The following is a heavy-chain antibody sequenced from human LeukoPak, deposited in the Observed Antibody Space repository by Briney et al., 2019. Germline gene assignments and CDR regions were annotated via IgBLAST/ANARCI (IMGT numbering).Heavy chain of an antibody. CDR1: GFTFDDYA. CDR2: ISWDGGST. V-gene: IGHV3-43D*04. J-gene: IGHJ6*03. Sequence: GGSLRLSCAASGFTFDDYAMHWVRQAPGKGLEWVSLISWDGGSTYYADSVKGRFTISRDNSENSLYLQMNSLRAEDTALYYCAKDQGLQSRTYYYYYMDVWGKGTTVTVSS. CDR3: AKDQGLQSRTYYYYYMDV. D-gene: IGHD4-11*01.